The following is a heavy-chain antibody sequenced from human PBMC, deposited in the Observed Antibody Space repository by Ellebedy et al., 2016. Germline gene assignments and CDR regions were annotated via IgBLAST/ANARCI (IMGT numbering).Heavy chain of an antibody. Sequence: GGSLRLSCTASGFSFKDYGMHWVRQAPGKGLEWVAVIWFDESNKFYGESVTGRFTVSRDNPKDTLYLQMNNLRAEDTAVYYCARDNNYDSWSGYYSGGMDVWGQGTTVTVSS. J-gene: IGHJ6*02. CDR1: GFSFKDYG. CDR2: IWFDESNK. V-gene: IGHV3-33*01. CDR3: ARDNNYDSWSGYYSGGMDV. D-gene: IGHD3-3*01.